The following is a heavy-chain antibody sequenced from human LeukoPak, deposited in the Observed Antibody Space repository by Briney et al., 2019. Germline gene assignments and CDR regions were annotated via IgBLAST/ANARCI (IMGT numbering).Heavy chain of an antibody. D-gene: IGHD6-6*01. Sequence: SQTLSLTCTVSVGSMSSGGDYWTWIRQHPGKGLEWLGYISSRGNTYYNPSLKSRLTISLDTSKSQFSLQLNSATAADTAVYYCARGPSFGSSSRFDSWGQGTLVTVSS. CDR1: VGSMSSGGDY. CDR2: ISSRGNT. V-gene: IGHV4-31*03. J-gene: IGHJ4*02. CDR3: ARGPSFGSSSRFDS.